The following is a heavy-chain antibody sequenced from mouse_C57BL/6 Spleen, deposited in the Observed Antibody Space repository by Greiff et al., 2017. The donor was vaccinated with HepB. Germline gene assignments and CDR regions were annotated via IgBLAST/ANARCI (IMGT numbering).Heavy chain of an antibody. V-gene: IGHV1-50*01. CDR1: GYTFTSYW. Sequence: VQLQQSGAELVKPGASVKLSCKASGYTFTSYWMQWVKQRPGQGLEWIGEIDPSDSYTNYNQKFKGKATLTVDTSSSTAYMQLSSLTSEDSAVYYCARSTYYYGSSYVGFDVWGTGTTVTVSS. CDR3: ARSTYYYGSSYVGFDV. D-gene: IGHD1-1*01. J-gene: IGHJ1*03. CDR2: IDPSDSYT.